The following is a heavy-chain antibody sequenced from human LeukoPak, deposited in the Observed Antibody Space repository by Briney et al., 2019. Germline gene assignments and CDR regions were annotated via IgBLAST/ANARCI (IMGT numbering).Heavy chain of an antibody. V-gene: IGHV4-59*01. CDR1: GGSISSLY. CDR3: ARGGYSGSWYQNWFDS. J-gene: IGHJ5*01. Sequence: PSETLSLTCTVSGGSISSLYWSWIRQPPGKGLEWIGYIYFSGSTNYNPSLKSRVTISVDTSKNQFSLKLSYVTAADTAMYYCARGGYSGSWYQNWFDSWGQGTLVTVSS. D-gene: IGHD6-13*01. CDR2: IYFSGST.